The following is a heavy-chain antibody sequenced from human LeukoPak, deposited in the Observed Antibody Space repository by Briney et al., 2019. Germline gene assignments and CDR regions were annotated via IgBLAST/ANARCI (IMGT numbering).Heavy chain of an antibody. D-gene: IGHD5-12*01. V-gene: IGHV3-48*01. Sequence: PGGSLRLSCAASRFTFSRYSMSWVRQAPGKGLEWVSYISSSSSTMYYADSVKGRFTISRDSAKNSLYLQMNSLRVEDTAVYYCARDPYSGYDLQAFDYWGQGTLVTVSS. CDR3: ARDPYSGYDLQAFDY. CDR2: ISSSSSTM. CDR1: RFTFSRYS. J-gene: IGHJ4*02.